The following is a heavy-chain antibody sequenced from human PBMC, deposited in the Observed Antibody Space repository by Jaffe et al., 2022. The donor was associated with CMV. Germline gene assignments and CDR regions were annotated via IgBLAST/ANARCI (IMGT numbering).Heavy chain of an antibody. CDR1: GFTFSSYG. CDR2: IWYDGSNK. D-gene: IGHD3-22*01. CDR3: ASGRYYYDSSGCCTFDY. J-gene: IGHJ4*02. Sequence: QVQLVESGGGVVQPGRSLRLSCAASGFTFSSYGMHWVRQAPGKGLEWVAVIWYDGSNKYYADSVKGRFTISRDNSKNTLYLQMNSLRAEDTAVYYCASGRYYYDSSGCCTFDYWGQGTLVTVSS. V-gene: IGHV3-33*08.